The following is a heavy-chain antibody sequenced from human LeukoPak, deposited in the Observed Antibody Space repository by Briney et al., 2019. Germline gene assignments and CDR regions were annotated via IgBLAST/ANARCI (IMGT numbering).Heavy chain of an antibody. CDR2: IRYDGSNK. J-gene: IGHJ4*02. D-gene: IGHD3-10*01. CDR3: AKDRGLPVNLDY. Sequence: GGSLRLSCAASGFTFSSYGMHWVRQAPGKGLEWVAFIRYDGSNKYYADSVKGRFTISRDNSKNTLYLQMNSLRAEDTAVYYCAKDRGLPVNLDYWGQGTLVTVSS. CDR1: GFTFSSYG. V-gene: IGHV3-30*02.